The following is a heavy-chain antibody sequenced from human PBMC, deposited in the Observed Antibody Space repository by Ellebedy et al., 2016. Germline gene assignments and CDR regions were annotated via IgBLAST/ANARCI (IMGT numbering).Heavy chain of an antibody. CDR1: GFTFSSYA. V-gene: IGHV3-23*01. CDR2: ISGSGGST. Sequence: GESLKISXAASGFTFSSYAMSWVRQAPGKGLEWVSAISGSGGSTYYADSVKGRFTISRDNSKNTLYLQMNSLRAEDTAVYYCAKGSKGRSSWYVGYMDVWGKGTTVTVSS. J-gene: IGHJ6*03. D-gene: IGHD6-13*01. CDR3: AKGSKGRSSWYVGYMDV.